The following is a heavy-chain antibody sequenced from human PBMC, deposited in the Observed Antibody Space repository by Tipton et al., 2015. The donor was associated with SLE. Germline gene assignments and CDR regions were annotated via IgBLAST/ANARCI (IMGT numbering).Heavy chain of an antibody. D-gene: IGHD4-17*01. CDR1: GFTFSNYG. V-gene: IGHV3-48*02. J-gene: IGHJ4*02. Sequence: LSLTCAASGFTFSNYGMNWVRQAPGKGLEWLSYISSGSSAIYYADSVKGRFTISRDEGKNSLYLQMNSLRDEDTAIYYCARRSRDGVKYRFDFWGQGVLVSVSS. CDR3: ARRSRDGVKYRFDF. CDR2: ISSGSSAI.